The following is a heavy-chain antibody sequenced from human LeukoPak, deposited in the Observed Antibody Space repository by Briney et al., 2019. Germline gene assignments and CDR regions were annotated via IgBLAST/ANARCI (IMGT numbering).Heavy chain of an antibody. CDR2: ISAYNGNT. J-gene: IGHJ4*02. CDR1: GYTFTSYG. CDR3: ARVNFGLDGYGDYVFDY. Sequence: ASVKVSCKASGYTFTSYGISWVRQAPGQGLEWMGWISAYNGNTNYAQKLQGRVTMTTDTSTSTAYMELRSLRSDDTAVYYCARVNFGLDGYGDYVFDYWGQGTLVTVSS. D-gene: IGHD4-17*01. V-gene: IGHV1-18*01.